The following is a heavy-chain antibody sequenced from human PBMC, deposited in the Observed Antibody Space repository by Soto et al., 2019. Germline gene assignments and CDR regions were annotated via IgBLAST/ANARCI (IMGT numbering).Heavy chain of an antibody. D-gene: IGHD4-17*01. CDR2: IYYSGST. J-gene: IGHJ5*02. CDR1: GGSISSGGYY. Sequence: SETLSLTCTVSGGSISSGGYYWSWIRQHPGKGLEWIGYIYYSGSTYYNPSLKSRVTISVDTSKNQFSLKLSSVTAADTAVYYCARDQRTTVEPWGQGTLVTVPQ. CDR3: ARDQRTTVEP. V-gene: IGHV4-31*03.